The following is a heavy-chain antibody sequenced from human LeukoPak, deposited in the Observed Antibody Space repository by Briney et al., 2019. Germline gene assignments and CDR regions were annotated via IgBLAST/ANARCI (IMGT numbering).Heavy chain of an antibody. CDR2: IYYSGST. Sequence: SETLSLTCTVSGGSISSGDYYRSWIRQPPGKGLEWIGYIYYSGSTYHNPSLKSRVTISVDTSKNQFSLKLSSVSAADTAVYYCARVEYSSSWSAFDIWGQGTMLTVSS. J-gene: IGHJ3*02. CDR3: ARVEYSSSWSAFDI. D-gene: IGHD6-13*01. V-gene: IGHV4-30-4*08. CDR1: GGSISSGDYY.